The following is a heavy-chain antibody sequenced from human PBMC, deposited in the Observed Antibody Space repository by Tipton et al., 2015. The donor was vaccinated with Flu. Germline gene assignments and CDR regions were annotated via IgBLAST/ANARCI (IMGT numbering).Heavy chain of an antibody. J-gene: IGHJ4*02. V-gene: IGHV4-38-2*01. Sequence: TLSLTCVVSGDSIRNDYFWGWIRQPPGKGLEWIATIHRSGSTKYNPSLRSRVTISIDKSKNQFSLRVNSVTAADTAVYYCARGYGLDYWGQGTLVTVSS. D-gene: IGHD6-13*01. CDR3: ARGYGLDY. CDR2: IHRSGST. CDR1: GDSIRNDYF.